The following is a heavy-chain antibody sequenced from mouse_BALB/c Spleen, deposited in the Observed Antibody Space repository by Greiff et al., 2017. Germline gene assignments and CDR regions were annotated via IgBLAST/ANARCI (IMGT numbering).Heavy chain of an antibody. CDR1: GYAFSSSW. D-gene: IGHD4-1*01. CDR3: ARPHWDY. V-gene: IGHV1-82*01. J-gene: IGHJ2*01. CDR2: IYPGDGDT. Sequence: VQGVESGPELVKPGASVKISCKASGYAFSSSWMNWVKQRPGQGLEWIGRIYPGDGDTNYNGKFKGKATLTADKSSSTAYMQLSSLTSVDSAVYFCARPHWDYWGQGTTLTVSS.